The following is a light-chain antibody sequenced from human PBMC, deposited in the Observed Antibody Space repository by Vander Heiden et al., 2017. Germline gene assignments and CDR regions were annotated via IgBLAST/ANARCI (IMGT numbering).Light chain of an antibody. J-gene: IGLJ2*01. CDR2: DDS. Sequence: SYVLTQPPSVSVAPGQTARITCGGNTIGSKSVHRYQQKPGQAPVLVVYDDSDRPAGIPERFSASNSGNTATLTISRVEAGDEADYYCQVWDSASDHPVIFGGGTKLTVL. CDR1: TIGSKS. CDR3: QVWDSASDHPVI. V-gene: IGLV3-21*02.